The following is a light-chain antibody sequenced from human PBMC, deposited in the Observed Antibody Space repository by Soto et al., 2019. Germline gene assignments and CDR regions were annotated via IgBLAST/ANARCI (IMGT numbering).Light chain of an antibody. Sequence: QSVLTQPPSVSGTPGQRVTISCSGSSSNIGSNTVNWYQQFPGAAPKLIIFSNSQRPSGVPDRFSGSKSGTSASLAIGGLQSKDEADYYCSTWDDSLNGPLFGGGTKLTVL. CDR1: SSNIGSNT. J-gene: IGLJ2*01. V-gene: IGLV1-44*01. CDR2: SNS. CDR3: STWDDSLNGPL.